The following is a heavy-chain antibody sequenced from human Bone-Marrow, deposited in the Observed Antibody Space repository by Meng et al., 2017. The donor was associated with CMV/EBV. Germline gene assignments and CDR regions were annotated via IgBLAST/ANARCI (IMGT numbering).Heavy chain of an antibody. J-gene: IGHJ4*02. Sequence: GESLKISCAVSGFTFRNYWMSWVRQAPGKGLEWVANIKPDGSEMYYLDSMKGRFTTSRDNAKNSLYLQINSLRAEDTAVYYCARDLTTIPGQNYWGQGTLVTVSS. V-gene: IGHV3-7*01. D-gene: IGHD4-11*01. CDR1: GFTFRNYW. CDR2: IKPDGSEM. CDR3: ARDLTTIPGQNY.